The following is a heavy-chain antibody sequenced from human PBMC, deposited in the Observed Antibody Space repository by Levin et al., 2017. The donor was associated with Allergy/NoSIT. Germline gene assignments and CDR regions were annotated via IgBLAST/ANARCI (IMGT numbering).Heavy chain of an antibody. V-gene: IGHV3-33*01. D-gene: IGHD6-19*01. J-gene: IGHJ4*02. Sequence: PGGSLRLSCAASGFTFSSYGMHWVRQAPGKGLEWVAVIWYDGSNKYYADSVKGRFTISRDNSKNTLYLQMNSLRAEDTAVYYCAREKGQSSGWYSNRGVLDYWGQGTLVTVSS. CDR2: IWYDGSNK. CDR1: GFTFSSYG. CDR3: AREKGQSSGWYSNRGVLDY.